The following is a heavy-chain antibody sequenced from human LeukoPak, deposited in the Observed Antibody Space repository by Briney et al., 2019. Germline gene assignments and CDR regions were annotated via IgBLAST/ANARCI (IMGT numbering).Heavy chain of an antibody. CDR1: GYSISSGYY. V-gene: IGHV4-38-2*01. CDR3: ARQTYGSGSYYYYYMDV. CDR2: IYHSGST. Sequence: SETLSLTCAVSGYSISSGYYWGWIRQPPGKGLEWIGSIYHSGSTYYNPSLKSRVTISVDTSKNQFSLKLSSVTAADTAVYYCARQTYGSGSYYYYYMDVGGKGTTVTVSS. D-gene: IGHD3-10*01. J-gene: IGHJ6*03.